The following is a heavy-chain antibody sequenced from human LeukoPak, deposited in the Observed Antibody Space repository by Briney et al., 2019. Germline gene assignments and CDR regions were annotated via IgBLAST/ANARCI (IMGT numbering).Heavy chain of an antibody. V-gene: IGHV3-30-3*01. J-gene: IGHJ3*02. Sequence: PGGSLRLSCAASGFTLSSYAMHWVRQAPGKGLEWVAVISYDGSNKYYADSVKGRFTISRDNSKNTLYLQMNSLRAEDTAVYYCARDCCDYGFWSGEFREDAFDIWGQGTMVTVSS. CDR1: GFTLSSYA. CDR2: ISYDGSNK. D-gene: IGHD3-3*01. CDR3: ARDCCDYGFWSGEFREDAFDI.